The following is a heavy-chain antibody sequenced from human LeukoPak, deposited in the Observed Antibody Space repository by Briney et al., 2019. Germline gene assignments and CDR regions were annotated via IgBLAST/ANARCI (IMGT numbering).Heavy chain of an antibody. D-gene: IGHD1-26*01. CDR3: ARGRLTVGATCYDY. CDR1: GGSISTYY. CDR2: IYYSGST. Sequence: KPSEPLSLTCTVSGGSISTYYWSWIRQPPGKGLEWIGYIYYSGSTNYNPSLKSRVTISVDTSKNQFSLKLSSVTAADTAVYFCARGRLTVGATCYDYWGQGTLVTVSS. V-gene: IGHV4-59*01. J-gene: IGHJ4*02.